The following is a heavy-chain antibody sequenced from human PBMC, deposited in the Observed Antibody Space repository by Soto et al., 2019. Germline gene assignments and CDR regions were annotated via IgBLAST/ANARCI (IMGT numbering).Heavy chain of an antibody. D-gene: IGHD3-3*01. CDR1: GYTFTSYA. CDR3: ARVENTIFGVVTFEY. CDR2: INAGNGNT. V-gene: IGHV1-3*01. J-gene: IGHJ4*02. Sequence: ASVKVSCKASGYTFTSYAMHWVRQAPGQRLEWMGWINAGNGNTKYSQKFQGRVTTTRDTSTSTAYMELRSLRSDDTAVYYCARVENTIFGVVTFEYWGQGTLVTVSS.